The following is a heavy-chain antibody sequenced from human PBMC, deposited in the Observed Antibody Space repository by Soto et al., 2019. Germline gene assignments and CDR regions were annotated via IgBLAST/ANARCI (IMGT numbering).Heavy chain of an antibody. CDR3: ARDPALGFGELPSYYGMDV. V-gene: IGHV1-69*13. J-gene: IGHJ6*02. D-gene: IGHD3-10*01. CDR1: GGTFSSYA. Sequence: SVKVSCKASGGTFSSYAISWVRQAPGQGLEWMGGIIPIFGTANYAQKFQGRVTITADESTSTAYMELSSLRSEDAAVYYCARDPALGFGELPSYYGMDVWGQGTTVTVSS. CDR2: IIPIFGTA.